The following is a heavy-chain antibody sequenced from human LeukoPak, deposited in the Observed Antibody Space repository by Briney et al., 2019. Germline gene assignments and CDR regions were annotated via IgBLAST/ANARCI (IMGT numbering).Heavy chain of an antibody. D-gene: IGHD1-14*01. CDR1: GGSISSSSYY. Sequence: SETLSLTCTVSGGSISSSSYYWGWIRQPPGKGLEWIGSIYYSGSTYYNPSLKSRVTISVDTSKNQFSLKLSSVTAADTAVYYCARRNLWLSIDYWGQGTLVTVSS. V-gene: IGHV4-39*07. CDR3: ARRNLWLSIDY. J-gene: IGHJ4*02. CDR2: IYYSGST.